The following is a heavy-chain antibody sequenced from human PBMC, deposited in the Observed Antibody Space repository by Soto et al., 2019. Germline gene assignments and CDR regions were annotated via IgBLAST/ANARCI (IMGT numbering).Heavy chain of an antibody. J-gene: IGHJ4*02. CDR2: SYTDGTT. V-gene: IGHV4-4*07. D-gene: IGHD2-15*01. Sequence: QVQLQGSGPGQVKPSETLSLTYTVSGDSISDYFYWSWIRQPAGKGLEWIGRSYTDGTTKYNPSLKSRVTLSLDKSKNQFSLRLSSVTAADTAVYYFAREVRGGFTGIFDQWGRGSRVTVSS. CDR3: AREVRGGFTGIFDQ. CDR1: GDSISDYFY.